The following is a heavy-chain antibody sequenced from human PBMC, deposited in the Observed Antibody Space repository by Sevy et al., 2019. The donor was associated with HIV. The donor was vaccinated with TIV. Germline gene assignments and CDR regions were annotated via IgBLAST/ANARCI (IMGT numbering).Heavy chain of an antibody. J-gene: IGHJ6*02. CDR1: GFTFSSYG. V-gene: IGHV3-30*02. D-gene: IGHD3-3*01. CDR2: IRYEGSNK. CDR3: AKDLPRAYDFWSGYPTPGSGMDV. Sequence: GGSLRLSCAASGFTFSSYGMHWVRQAPGKGLEWVAFIRYEGSNKYYADSVKGRFTISRDNSKNTLYLQMNSLRAEDTAVYYCAKDLPRAYDFWSGYPTPGSGMDVWGQGTTVTVSS.